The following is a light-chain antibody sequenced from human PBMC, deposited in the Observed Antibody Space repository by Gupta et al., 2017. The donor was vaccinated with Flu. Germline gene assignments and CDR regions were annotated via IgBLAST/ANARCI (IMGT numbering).Light chain of an antibody. CDR3: QQYDNWPPET. CDR1: QSVRNN. CDR2: GAS. Sequence: ATLSVSPGERATLSCRASQSVRNNLAWYQQRPGRAPRPVIYGASTRAPGIPARFSGSGSGTEFTLTISSRQSEDVAVYYCQQYDNWPPETFGQGTTVEIK. V-gene: IGKV3-15*01. J-gene: IGKJ1*01.